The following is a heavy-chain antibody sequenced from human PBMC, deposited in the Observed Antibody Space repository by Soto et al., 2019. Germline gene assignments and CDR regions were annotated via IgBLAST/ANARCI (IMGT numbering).Heavy chain of an antibody. V-gene: IGHV1-69*01. CDR3: GRDTNGGSGRFDL. D-gene: IGHD2-8*01. CDR1: GGPFSTHG. Sequence: QVQLVQSGAEVKKPGSSVKVSCTAAGGPFSTHGISWVRQAPGQALEWMGGIIPLFSATNYAKNFQGRVTITADEATCTDLKEMNNLKSEDTDFHYCGRDTNGGSGRFDLWGQGTLVTVSS. CDR2: IIPLFSAT. J-gene: IGHJ5*02.